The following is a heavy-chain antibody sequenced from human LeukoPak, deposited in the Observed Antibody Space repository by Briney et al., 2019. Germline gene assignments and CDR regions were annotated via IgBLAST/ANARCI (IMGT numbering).Heavy chain of an antibody. CDR3: ARQAPAYYDSSGYLSTPLPDY. CDR2: IYYSGST. V-gene: IGHV4-39*01. Sequence: SETLSLTCTVSGGSISSSTYYWGWIRQPPGKGLEWIGTIYYSGSTYYSTSLKSRVTISVDTSKNQFSLKLSSVTAADTAVYYCARQAPAYYDSSGYLSTPLPDYWGQGTLVTVSS. CDR1: GGSISSSTYY. D-gene: IGHD3-22*01. J-gene: IGHJ4*02.